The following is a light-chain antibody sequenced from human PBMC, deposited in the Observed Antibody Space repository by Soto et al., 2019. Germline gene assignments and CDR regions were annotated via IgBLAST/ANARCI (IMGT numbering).Light chain of an antibody. CDR2: AAS. J-gene: IGKJ1*01. CDR3: VQHYNYPPT. CDR1: QDIRSD. V-gene: IGKV1-6*01. Sequence: AIQMTQSPSSLSASVGDRVTLTCRASQDIRSDLGWYQQKPGIAPKFLIYAASNLQSGVPSRFSGSGSGTDFTLTISSLQPEDFATYYCVQHYNYPPTFGQGTKLE.